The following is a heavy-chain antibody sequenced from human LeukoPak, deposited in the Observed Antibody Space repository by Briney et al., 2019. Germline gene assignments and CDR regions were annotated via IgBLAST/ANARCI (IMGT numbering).Heavy chain of an antibody. CDR3: ARDQIGIYSSGWVPHFDY. V-gene: IGHV1-18*01. CDR1: GYTFTSYG. D-gene: IGHD6-19*01. CDR2: ISAYNGNT. Sequence: ASVKVSCKASGYTFTSYGISWVRQAPGQGLEWMGWISAYNGNTNYAQKLQGRDTMTTDTSTSTAYMELRSLRSDDTAVYYCARDQIGIYSSGWVPHFDYWGQGTLVTVSS. J-gene: IGHJ4*02.